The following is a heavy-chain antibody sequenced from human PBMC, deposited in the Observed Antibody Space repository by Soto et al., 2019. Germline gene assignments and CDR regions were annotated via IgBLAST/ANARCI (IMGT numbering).Heavy chain of an antibody. Sequence: EVQLLESGGGLVQPGGSLRLSCAASGFTFSSYAMSWVRQAPGKGLEWVSAISGSGGSTYYADSVKGRFTISRDNSKNTLYLQMNSLRAEDSAVYYCAKAYTAMVFPLHWGQGTLVTVSS. V-gene: IGHV3-23*01. CDR1: GFTFSSYA. J-gene: IGHJ4*02. CDR2: ISGSGGST. CDR3: AKAYTAMVFPLH. D-gene: IGHD5-18*01.